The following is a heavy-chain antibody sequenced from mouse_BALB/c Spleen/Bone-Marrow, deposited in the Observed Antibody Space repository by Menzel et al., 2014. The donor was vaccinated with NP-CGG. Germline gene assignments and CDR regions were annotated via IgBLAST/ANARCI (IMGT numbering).Heavy chain of an antibody. D-gene: IGHD3-2*01. Sequence: VQLQESGAELMKPGASVKISCKATGYTFSSYWIEWVKQRPGHGLEWIGVILPGGGSTNYNEKFKRKATFTANTSSNTAYMQLKNLTSEYSAVYFCATARATWFAYWSQGTLVTVSA. CDR1: GYTFSSYW. CDR3: ATARATWFAY. V-gene: IGHV1-9*01. CDR2: ILPGGGST. J-gene: IGHJ3*01.